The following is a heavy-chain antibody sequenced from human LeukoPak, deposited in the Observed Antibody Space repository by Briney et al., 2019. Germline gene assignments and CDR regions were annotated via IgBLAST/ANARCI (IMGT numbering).Heavy chain of an antibody. V-gene: IGHV1-69*13. CDR2: IIPIFGTA. J-gene: IGHJ6*04. D-gene: IGHD2-15*01. Sequence: SVKVSCKASGGTFSSYAISWVRQAPGQGLEWMGGIIPIFGTANYAQKFQGRVTVTADESTSTAYMELSSLRSEDTAVYYCASDHCSGGSCYPRYYYCMDVWGKGTTVTVSS. CDR1: GGTFSSYA. CDR3: ASDHCSGGSCYPRYYYCMDV.